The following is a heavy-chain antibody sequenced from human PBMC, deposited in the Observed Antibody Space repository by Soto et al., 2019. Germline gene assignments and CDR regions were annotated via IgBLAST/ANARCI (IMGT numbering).Heavy chain of an antibody. Sequence: QVQLVQSGAEVRKPGASVKVSCKASGYIFANYYVHWVRQAPGQGLEWMGIISPSGKTSTYAQKFQGXVXXXKXXSTSTVYMELSSLKSEDTAVYYCARDQDGDYGLDYWGQGTPVTVSS. CDR1: GYIFANYY. CDR2: ISPSGKTS. V-gene: IGHV1-46*01. CDR3: ARDQDGDYGLDY. D-gene: IGHD4-17*01. J-gene: IGHJ4*02.